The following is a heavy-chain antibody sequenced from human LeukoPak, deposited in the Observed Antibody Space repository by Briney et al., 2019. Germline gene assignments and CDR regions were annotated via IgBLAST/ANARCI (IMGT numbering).Heavy chain of an antibody. Sequence: SETLSLTCTVSGGSISSYYWSWIRQPAGKGLEWIGRIYTSGSTNYNPSLKSRVTMSVDTSKNQFSLKLSSVTAADTAVYYCARRLGYCTNGVCYSSYYMDVWGKGTTVTISS. V-gene: IGHV4-4*07. CDR2: IYTSGST. J-gene: IGHJ6*03. CDR3: ARRLGYCTNGVCYSSYYMDV. CDR1: GGSISSYY. D-gene: IGHD2-8*01.